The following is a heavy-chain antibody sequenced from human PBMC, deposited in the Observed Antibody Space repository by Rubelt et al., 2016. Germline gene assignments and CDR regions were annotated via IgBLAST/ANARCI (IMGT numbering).Heavy chain of an antibody. CDR2: IYYGGTT. D-gene: IGHD3-3*01. CDR1: GGSISTYY. V-gene: IGHV4-59*05. CDR3: ARAKAIFGVVIIPVTGMDV. J-gene: IGHJ6*02. Sequence: QVQLQESCPGLVKPSETLSLTCPVSGGSISTYYWGWIRLPPGQGLEWIGSIYYGGTTFYNPSLNSRVTLSVDTTQTQFSQRLGAVTAADTSVYDCARAKAIFGVVIIPVTGMDVWGQGTTVTVSS.